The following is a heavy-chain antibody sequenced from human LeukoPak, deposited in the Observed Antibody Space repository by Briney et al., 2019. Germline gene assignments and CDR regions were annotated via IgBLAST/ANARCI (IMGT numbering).Heavy chain of an antibody. CDR3: ARDPGSSILWLDAFDI. J-gene: IGHJ3*02. CDR1: GGSISSYY. Sequence: SETLSLTCTVSGGSISSYYWSWIRQPAGKGLEWIGRIYTSGSTNYNPSLKSRVTMSVDTSKNQFSLKLSSVTAADTAVYYCARDPGSSILWLDAFDIWGQGTMVTVSS. CDR2: IYTSGST. D-gene: IGHD2-21*01. V-gene: IGHV4-4*07.